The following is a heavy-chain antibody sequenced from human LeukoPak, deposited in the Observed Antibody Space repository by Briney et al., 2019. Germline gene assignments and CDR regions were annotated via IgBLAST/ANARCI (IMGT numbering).Heavy chain of an antibody. Sequence: SETLSLTCTVSGGSISSYYWSWIRQPPGKGLEWIGYIYYSGNSDYNPSLKSRVTISADTSKNEFSLKLSSVTAADTAVYYCATRSTGVAATFDSWGQGALVTVSS. CDR2: IYYSGNS. J-gene: IGHJ4*02. D-gene: IGHD2-15*01. V-gene: IGHV4-59*01. CDR3: ATRSTGVAATFDS. CDR1: GGSISSYY.